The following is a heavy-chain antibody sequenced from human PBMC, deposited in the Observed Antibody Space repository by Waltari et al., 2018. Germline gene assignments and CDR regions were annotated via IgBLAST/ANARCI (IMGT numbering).Heavy chain of an antibody. CDR2: IYYSGST. CDR1: GGSISSHY. CDR3: ARGLYYYDSSGHQRFDP. V-gene: IGHV4-59*11. Sequence: QVQLQESGPGLVKPSETLSLTCTVSGGSISSHYWSWIRQPPGKGLEWIGYIYYSGSTNYNPSLKSRVTISVDTSKNQFSLKLSSVTAADTAVYYCARGLYYYDSSGHQRFDPWGQGTLVTVSS. D-gene: IGHD3-22*01. J-gene: IGHJ5*02.